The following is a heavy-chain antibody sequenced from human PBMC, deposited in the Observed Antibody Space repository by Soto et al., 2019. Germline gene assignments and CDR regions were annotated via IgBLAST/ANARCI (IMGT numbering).Heavy chain of an antibody. CDR1: GYPVTAYY. D-gene: IGHD3-3*01. CDR2: INPATGAA. CDR3: ARGGGVGVAGSAAFDM. J-gene: IGHJ3*02. V-gene: IGHV1-2*02. Sequence: QLHLVQSGAVVKKPGASVTVSCSASGYPVTAYYMHWVRQAPGRGLEWMGGINPATGAAKYTQTFQGRVTMTMDTYTSTVFMELSGLTSEDTAVFYCARGGGVGVAGSAAFDMWGQGTLVTVSS.